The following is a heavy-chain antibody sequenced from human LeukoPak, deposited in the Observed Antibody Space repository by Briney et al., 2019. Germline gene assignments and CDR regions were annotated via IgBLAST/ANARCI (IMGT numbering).Heavy chain of an antibody. CDR2: ISYDGSNK. Sequence: PGRSLRLSCAASGFTFSSYGMHWVRQAPGKGLEGVAVISYDGSNKYYADSVKGRFTISRDNSKNTLYLQMNSLRAEDTAVYYCAKESSSGWLDYWGQGTLVTVSS. V-gene: IGHV3-30*18. D-gene: IGHD6-25*01. CDR3: AKESSSGWLDY. J-gene: IGHJ4*02. CDR1: GFTFSSYG.